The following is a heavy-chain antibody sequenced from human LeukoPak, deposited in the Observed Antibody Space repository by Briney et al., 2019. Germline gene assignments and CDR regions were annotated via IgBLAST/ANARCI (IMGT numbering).Heavy chain of an antibody. D-gene: IGHD1-26*01. V-gene: IGHV3-21*04. J-gene: IGHJ3*02. CDR1: GFTFSSYS. Sequence: GGSLTLSCAASGFTFSSYSMNWVRQAPGKGLEWVSSISSSSSDIYYADSVKGRFTISRDNAKNSLYLQMNSLRAEDTALYYCAKDITPLSGSYGSRAFDIWGQGTMVTVSS. CDR3: AKDITPLSGSYGSRAFDI. CDR2: ISSSSSDI.